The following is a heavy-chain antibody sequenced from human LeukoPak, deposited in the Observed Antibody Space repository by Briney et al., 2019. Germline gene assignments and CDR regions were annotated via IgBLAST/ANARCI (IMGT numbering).Heavy chain of an antibody. V-gene: IGHV1-2*02. D-gene: IGHD3-3*01. CDR3: ARADDEDYYYGMDV. CDR2: INPNSGGT. Sequence: ASVKVSCKASGYTFTGYYMHWVRQAPGQGLEWMGWINPNSGGTNYAQKFQGRVTMTRDTSISTAYMELSRLSSVTAADTAVYYCARADDEDYYYGMDVWGQGTTVTVSS. CDR1: GYTFTGYY. J-gene: IGHJ6*02.